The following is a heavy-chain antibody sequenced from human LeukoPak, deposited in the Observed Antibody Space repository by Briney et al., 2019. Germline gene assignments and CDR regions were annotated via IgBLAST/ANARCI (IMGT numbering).Heavy chain of an antibody. V-gene: IGHV5-51*07. CDR3: ARSGYSGYDSFDY. CDR2: IYPGDSDT. CDR1: GYIFTSYW. J-gene: IGHJ4*02. D-gene: IGHD5-12*01. Sequence: GESLKISCKGSGYIFTSYWIGWVHQMPGKGLEWMGIIYPGDSDTKYSPSFQGQVTISADKSISTAYLQWSSLKASDTAMYYCARSGYSGYDSFDYWGQGTLVTVSS.